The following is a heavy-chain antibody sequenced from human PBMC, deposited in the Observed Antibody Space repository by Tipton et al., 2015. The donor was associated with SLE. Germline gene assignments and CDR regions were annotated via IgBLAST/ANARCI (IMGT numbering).Heavy chain of an antibody. D-gene: IGHD6-19*01. V-gene: IGHV3-23*01. J-gene: IGHJ4*02. CDR2: ISGSGGST. Sequence: SLRLSCAASGFTFSSYAMSWVRQAPGKGLEWVSAISGSGGSTYYADSVKGRFTISRDNSKNTLYLQMNSLRAEDTAVYYCGVSSGWSTSPVDYWGQGTLVTVSS. CDR1: GFTFSSYA. CDR3: GVSSGWSTSPVDY.